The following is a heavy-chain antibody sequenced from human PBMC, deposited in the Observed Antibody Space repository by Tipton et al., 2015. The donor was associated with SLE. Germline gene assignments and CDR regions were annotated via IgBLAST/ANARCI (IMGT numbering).Heavy chain of an antibody. CDR3: ARGYQLPLGPYYYYYMDV. CDR2: INHSGGT. Sequence: TLSLTCAVYGGSFSGYYWSWTRQPPGKGLEWIGEINHSGGTKYNPSLKSRVTISVDTSKNQFSLKLSSVTAADTAVYYCARGYQLPLGPYYYYYMDVWGKGTTVTVS. D-gene: IGHD2-2*01. V-gene: IGHV4-34*01. J-gene: IGHJ6*03. CDR1: GGSFSGYY.